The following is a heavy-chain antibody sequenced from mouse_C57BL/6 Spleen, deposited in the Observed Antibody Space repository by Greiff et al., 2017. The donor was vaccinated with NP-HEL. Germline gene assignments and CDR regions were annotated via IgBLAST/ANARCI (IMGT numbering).Heavy chain of an antibody. CDR1: GFTFTDYY. J-gene: IGHJ3*01. V-gene: IGHV7-3*01. CDR2: IRNKANGYTT. Sequence: DVKLVESGGGLVQPGGSLSLSCAASGFTFTDYYMSWVRQPPGKALEWLGFIRNKANGYTTEYSASVKGRFTISRDNSQSILYLQMNALRAEDSATYYCARSYGSSVFAYWGQGTLVTVSA. D-gene: IGHD1-1*01. CDR3: ARSYGSSVFAY.